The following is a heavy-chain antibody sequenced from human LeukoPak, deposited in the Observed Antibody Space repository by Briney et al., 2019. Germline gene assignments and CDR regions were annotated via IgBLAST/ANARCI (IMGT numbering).Heavy chain of an antibody. V-gene: IGHV4-59*08. CDR2: FYYSGST. CDR3: ARHTGSSGWHEDY. D-gene: IGHD6-19*01. Sequence: PSETLSPTCTVSGGSISNYYWSWIRQPPGKGLEWIGYFYYSGSTYYNPSLKSRVTISVDTSKNQFSLKLSSVTAADTAMYYCARHTGSSGWHEDYWGQGTLVTVSS. J-gene: IGHJ4*02. CDR1: GGSISNYY.